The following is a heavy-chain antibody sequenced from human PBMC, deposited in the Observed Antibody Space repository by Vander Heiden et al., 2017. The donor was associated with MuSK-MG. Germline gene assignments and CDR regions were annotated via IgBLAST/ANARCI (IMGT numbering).Heavy chain of an antibody. CDR3: ARGFTTVDAFDI. CDR2: IWYDGSNK. D-gene: IGHD4-17*01. J-gene: IGHJ3*02. CDR1: GFTFSSYG. V-gene: IGHV3-33*01. Sequence: QVQLVEPGGGVVQPGRSLRLSCAASGFTFSSYGMHWVRQAPGKGLEWVAVIWYDGSNKYYADSVKGRFTISRDNSKNTLYLQMNSLRAEDTAVYYCARGFTTVDAFDIWGQGTMVTVSS.